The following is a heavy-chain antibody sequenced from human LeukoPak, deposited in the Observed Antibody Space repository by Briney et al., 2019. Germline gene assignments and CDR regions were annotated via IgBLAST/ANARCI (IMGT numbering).Heavy chain of an antibody. CDR2: IYYSGST. Sequence: SETLSLTCTVSGGSISSGGYYWSWIRQHPGKGLEWIGYIYYSGSTYYNPSLKSRVTISVDTSKNQFSLKLSSVTAADTAVYYCARRLAPGRALEDYWGQGTLVTVSS. J-gene: IGHJ4*02. V-gene: IGHV4-31*03. CDR3: ARRLAPGRALEDY. D-gene: IGHD1-1*01. CDR1: GGSISSGGYY.